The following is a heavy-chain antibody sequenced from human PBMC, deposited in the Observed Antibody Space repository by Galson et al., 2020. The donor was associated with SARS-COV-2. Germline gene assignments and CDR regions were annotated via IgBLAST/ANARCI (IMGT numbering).Heavy chain of an antibody. Sequence: GGSLRLSCAASGFTFDDYAMHWVRQAPGKGLEWVSGISWNSGSIGYADSVKGRFTISRDNAKNSLYLQMNSLRAEDTALYYCAAYYYDSSGFYNPYYWGQGTLVTVSS. V-gene: IGHV3-9*01. J-gene: IGHJ4*02. CDR3: AAYYYDSSGFYNPYY. CDR2: ISWNSGSI. CDR1: GFTFDDYA. D-gene: IGHD3-22*01.